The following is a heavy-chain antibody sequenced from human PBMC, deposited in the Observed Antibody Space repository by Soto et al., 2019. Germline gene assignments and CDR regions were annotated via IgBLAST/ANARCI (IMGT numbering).Heavy chain of an antibody. V-gene: IGHV1-69*13. CDR1: GGTFSSYA. CDR2: IIPIFGTA. D-gene: IGHD6-6*01. J-gene: IGHJ5*02. CDR3: ARCEQLVGWFDP. Sequence: SVKVSCKASGGTFSSYAISWVRQAPGQGLEWMGGIIPIFGTANYAQKFQGRVTITADESTSTAYMELSSLRSEDTAVYHCARCEQLVGWFDPWGQGTLVTVSS.